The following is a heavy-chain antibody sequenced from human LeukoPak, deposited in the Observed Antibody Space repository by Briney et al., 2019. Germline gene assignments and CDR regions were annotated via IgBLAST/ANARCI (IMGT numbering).Heavy chain of an antibody. CDR2: VYYSGST. V-gene: IGHV4-59*08. CDR3: ASSPRLTTSWFLFDS. D-gene: IGHD2-2*01. Sequence: SETLSLTCSVSGDSLSNYYWTWIRQPPGKGLEWIGYVYYSGSTNYNPSLKTRLHLSVDTSKNRFSLKLSSVTAADTAVYYCASSPRLTTSWFLFDSWGHGTLVTVSS. J-gene: IGHJ5*01. CDR1: GDSLSNYY.